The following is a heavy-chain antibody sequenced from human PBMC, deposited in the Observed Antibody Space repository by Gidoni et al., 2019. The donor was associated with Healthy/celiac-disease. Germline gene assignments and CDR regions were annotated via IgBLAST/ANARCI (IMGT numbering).Heavy chain of an antibody. V-gene: IGHV3-30*18. Sequence: QVQLVESGGGVVQHGRSLRLSCEASGFTFSSYGMHWVRQAPGKGLEWVAVISYDGSNKYYADSVKGRFTISRDNSKNTLYLQMNSLRAEDTSVYYCAKALYYYGSGSYAHDYWGQGTLVTVSS. D-gene: IGHD3-10*01. CDR2: ISYDGSNK. J-gene: IGHJ4*02. CDR3: AKALYYYGSGSYAHDY. CDR1: GFTFSSYG.